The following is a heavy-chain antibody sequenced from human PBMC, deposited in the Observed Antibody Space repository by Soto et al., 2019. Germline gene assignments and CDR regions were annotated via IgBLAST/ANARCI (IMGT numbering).Heavy chain of an antibody. CDR2: INHSGST. CDR3: AGGEYSSSSRFDY. V-gene: IGHV4-34*01. J-gene: IGHJ4*02. CDR1: GGSFSGYY. D-gene: IGHD6-6*01. Sequence: QVQLQQWGAGLLKPSETLSLTCAVYGGSFSGYYWSSIRQPPGKGLEWIGEINHSGSTNYNPSLKSRVTISADTSKNQFSLKLSSVTAADTAVYYCAGGEYSSSSRFDYWGQGTLVTVSS.